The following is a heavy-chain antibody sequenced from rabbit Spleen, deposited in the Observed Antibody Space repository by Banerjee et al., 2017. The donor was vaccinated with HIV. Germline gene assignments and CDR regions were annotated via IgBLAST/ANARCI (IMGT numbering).Heavy chain of an antibody. Sequence: QEQLEESGGDLVKPEGSLTLTCTASGFSFSSSYYMYWVRQAPGKGLEWIGCIYSSSVITWYASWAKGRFTISKTSSTTVTLQMTSLTDADTATYFCARDLPDIIGWNFGFWGPGTLVTVS. J-gene: IGHJ3*01. D-gene: IGHD1-1*01. V-gene: IGHV1S45*01. CDR2: IYSSSVIT. CDR1: GFSFSSSYY. CDR3: ARDLPDIIGWNFGF.